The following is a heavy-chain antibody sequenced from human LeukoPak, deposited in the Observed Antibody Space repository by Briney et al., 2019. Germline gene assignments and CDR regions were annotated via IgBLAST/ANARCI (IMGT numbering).Heavy chain of an antibody. CDR3: ARSIAAAGFDY. CDR1: GFTFSSYE. Sequence: PGGSLRLSCAASGFTFSSYEMNWVRQAPGKGLEWDSYVSSSGSTIYYADSVKGRFTISRDNAKNSLYLQMNSLRAEDTAVYYCARSIAAAGFDYWGQGTLVTVSS. J-gene: IGHJ4*02. CDR2: VSSSGSTI. V-gene: IGHV3-48*03. D-gene: IGHD6-13*01.